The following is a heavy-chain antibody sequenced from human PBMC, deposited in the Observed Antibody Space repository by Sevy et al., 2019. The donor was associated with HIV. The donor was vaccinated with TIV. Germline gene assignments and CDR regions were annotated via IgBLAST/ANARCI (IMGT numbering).Heavy chain of an antibody. CDR2: INHSGST. D-gene: IGHD6-19*01. CDR3: ASGAGQQWLVNGTVWFDP. V-gene: IGHV4-34*01. CDR1: GGSFSGYY. J-gene: IGHJ5*02. Sequence: SETLSLTCAVYGGSFSGYYWSWIRQPPGKGLEWIGEINHSGSTNYNPSLKSRVTISVDTSKNQFSLKLSSVTAADTAVYYCASGAGQQWLVNGTVWFDPWGQGTLVTVSS.